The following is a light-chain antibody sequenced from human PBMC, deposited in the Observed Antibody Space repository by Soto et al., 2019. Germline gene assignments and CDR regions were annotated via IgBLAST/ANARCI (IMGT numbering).Light chain of an antibody. Sequence: EVVLTQSPGTLSLSPGERATFSCRASQSVSSSYLAWYQQKPGQAPRLLIYGASSRATGIPDRFSGSGSGTDFTLTISRLEPEDFAVYYCQQYGTSPFTFVPGTKVDTK. CDR1: QSVSSSY. J-gene: IGKJ3*01. CDR3: QQYGTSPFT. CDR2: GAS. V-gene: IGKV3-20*01.